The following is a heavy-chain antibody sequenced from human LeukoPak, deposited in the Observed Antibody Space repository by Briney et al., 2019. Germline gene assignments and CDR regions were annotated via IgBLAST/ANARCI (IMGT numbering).Heavy chain of an antibody. CDR3: SRCIYCSSSSCTFDH. CDR1: RYTFTSSG. CDR2: ISAYDGNT. Sequence: ASLKVSCKAPRYTFTSSGISWVRHAPEQGLEWMGWISAYDGNTNYAQKLQGKVTMTTDTSTSTAYMELRSLRSDDTAVYYCSRCIYCSSSSCTFDHWGQGTLVTVSS. V-gene: IGHV1-18*01. D-gene: IGHD2-2*01. J-gene: IGHJ4*02.